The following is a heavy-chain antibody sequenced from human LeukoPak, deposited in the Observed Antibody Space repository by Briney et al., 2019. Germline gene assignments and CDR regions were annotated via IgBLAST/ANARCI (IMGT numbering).Heavy chain of an antibody. Sequence: VKGRFTISRDNAKNSLYQQMNSLRAEDTAVYYCARGANWGSGWFDPWGQGTLVTVSS. V-gene: IGHV3-11*06. D-gene: IGHD7-27*01. CDR3: ARGANWGSGWFDP. J-gene: IGHJ5*02.